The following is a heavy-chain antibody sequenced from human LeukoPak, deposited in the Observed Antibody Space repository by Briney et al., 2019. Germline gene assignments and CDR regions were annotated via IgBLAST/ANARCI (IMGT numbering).Heavy chain of an antibody. V-gene: IGHV4-59*01. J-gene: IGHJ5*02. D-gene: IGHD2-15*01. Sequence: SETLSLTCTVSGGSISTYYWSWIRQPPGKGLEWIGYIYYSGSTNYNPSLKGRITISVDTSKNQFSLKLSSVTAADTAVYYCARQFEGGSDWFDPWGQGTLVTVSS. CDR3: ARQFEGGSDWFDP. CDR2: IYYSGST. CDR1: GGSISTYY.